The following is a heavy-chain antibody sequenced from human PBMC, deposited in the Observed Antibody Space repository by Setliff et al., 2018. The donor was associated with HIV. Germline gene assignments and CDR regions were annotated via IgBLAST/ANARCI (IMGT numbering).Heavy chain of an antibody. CDR2: ISGSGTYI. D-gene: IGHD2-15*01. V-gene: IGHV3-11*01. CDR1: GFTFSYYY. Sequence: GGSLRLPCAASGFTFSYYYMTWIRQAPGKGLEWLSYISGSGTYIEYAGSVKGRFTISRDNAKNSLYLQMNSLTAEDTAVYYCVREVVRTLDYWGQGTLVTVSS. CDR3: VREVVRTLDY. J-gene: IGHJ4*02.